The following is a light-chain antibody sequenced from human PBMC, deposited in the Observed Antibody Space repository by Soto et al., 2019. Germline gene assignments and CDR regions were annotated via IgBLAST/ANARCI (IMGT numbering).Light chain of an antibody. CDR2: DAS. CDR3: QVRDVWPS. CDR1: QSVSTS. Sequence: IVLTQSPATLSLSPGERAALSCRASQSVSTSLAWYQHKPGQAPRLFIYDASKRAPGNPARFSGSESGTDFTLTISSLEAEDFAVYYCQVRDVWPSFGQGTKVDIK. V-gene: IGKV3-11*01. J-gene: IGKJ1*01.